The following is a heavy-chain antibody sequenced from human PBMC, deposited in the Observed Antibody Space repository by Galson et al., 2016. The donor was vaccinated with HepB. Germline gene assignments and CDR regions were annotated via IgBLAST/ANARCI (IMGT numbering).Heavy chain of an antibody. CDR1: GGSFSGYY. J-gene: IGHJ6*02. Sequence: LSLTCAVYGGSFSGYYWSWIRQPPGKGLEWIGEIDHSGSTNYNPSLKSRVTISADTSKNQVSLMVTSVTAADTAVYYCARVRSGYSGYANPYYYGMDVWGQGTTVTVSS. D-gene: IGHD5-12*01. V-gene: IGHV4-34*01. CDR3: ARVRSGYSGYANPYYYGMDV. CDR2: IDHSGST.